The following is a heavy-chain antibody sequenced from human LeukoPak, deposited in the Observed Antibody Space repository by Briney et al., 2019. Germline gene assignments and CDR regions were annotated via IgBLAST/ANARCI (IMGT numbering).Heavy chain of an antibody. J-gene: IGHJ4*02. V-gene: IGHV3-23*01. Sequence: PGGSLRLSCAASGFTFTSYAMTWVRQAPGKGLEWVSSISGSGRTTYYGDSVKGRFTISRDNSKNTLYLQMNSLTAEDTALYYCVKGVPGYNWNDVGGPGGDYWGQGTLVTVSS. D-gene: IGHD1-1*01. CDR3: VKGVPGYNWNDVGGPGGDY. CDR1: GFTFTSYA. CDR2: ISGSGRTT.